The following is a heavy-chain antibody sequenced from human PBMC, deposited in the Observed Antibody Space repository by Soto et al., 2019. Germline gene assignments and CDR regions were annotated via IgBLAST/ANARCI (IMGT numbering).Heavy chain of an antibody. CDR1: GYRFTSYW. Sequence: GESLKISCKGSGYRFTSYWSGWVRQMPGKSLNRMGIIYPGDSDTRYSPSFQGQVTIPADKSISTTYLQWSSLKASDTAMYYCARLDPLGNGSWYIPLPRYGMDVWGQGTTVTVSS. D-gene: IGHD6-13*01. CDR2: IYPGDSDT. V-gene: IGHV5-51*01. CDR3: ARLDPLGNGSWYIPLPRYGMDV. J-gene: IGHJ6*02.